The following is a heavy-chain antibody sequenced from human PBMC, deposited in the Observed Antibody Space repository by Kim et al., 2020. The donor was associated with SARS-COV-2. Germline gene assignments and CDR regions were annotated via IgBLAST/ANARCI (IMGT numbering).Heavy chain of an antibody. Sequence: ADSVEGRFTVSRDNSNNTLFLQMGSLRPEDTAVYFCVKDETVGYSYISPHQWGQGTLVTVSS. D-gene: IGHD4-4*01. J-gene: IGHJ4*02. V-gene: IGHV3-30*02. CDR3: VKDETVGYSYISPHQ.